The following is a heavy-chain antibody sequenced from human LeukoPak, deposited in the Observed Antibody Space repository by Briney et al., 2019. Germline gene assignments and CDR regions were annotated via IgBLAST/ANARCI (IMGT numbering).Heavy chain of an antibody. CDR2: IWYDGSDK. J-gene: IGHJ4*02. CDR1: GFTFSTYG. V-gene: IGHV3-33*06. D-gene: IGHD2-21*02. Sequence: PGGSLRLSCGASGFTFSTYGMHWVRQAPGKGLEWVAVIWYDGSDKYYADSVRGRFTISRDNSKNTLYLQMNSLRVEDTAVYYCAQGDGHLNLRFDYWGQGTLVTVSS. CDR3: AQGDGHLNLRFDY.